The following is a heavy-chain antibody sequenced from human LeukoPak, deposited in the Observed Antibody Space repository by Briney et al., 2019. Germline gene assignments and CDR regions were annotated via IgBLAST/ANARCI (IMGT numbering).Heavy chain of an antibody. D-gene: IGHD6-19*01. V-gene: IGHV3-21*01. CDR1: EFTFSSYS. CDR3: ARPLTSYSSGWSDAFDI. Sequence: GGSLRLSCAASEFTFSSYSMNWVRQAPGKGLEWVSSISSSSSYIYYADSVKGRFTISRDNAKNSLYLQMNSLRAEDTAVYYCARPLTSYSSGWSDAFDIWGQGTMVTVSS. CDR2: ISSSSSYI. J-gene: IGHJ3*02.